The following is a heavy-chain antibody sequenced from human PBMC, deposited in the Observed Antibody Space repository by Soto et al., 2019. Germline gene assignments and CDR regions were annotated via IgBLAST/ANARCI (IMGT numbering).Heavy chain of an antibody. CDR2: IYYSGNT. Sequence: QVQLQESGPGLVKPSQTLSLTCSVSGGSISSGYYYWSWIRQPPGKGLEWIGNIYYSGNTYYNPSPKSRLIISIDTSKNQFSLKGGSVTAADTAVYYCASSSLYGMDVGGQGTTVTVSS. J-gene: IGHJ6*02. V-gene: IGHV4-30-4*01. CDR1: GGSISSGYYY. CDR3: ASSSLYGMDV.